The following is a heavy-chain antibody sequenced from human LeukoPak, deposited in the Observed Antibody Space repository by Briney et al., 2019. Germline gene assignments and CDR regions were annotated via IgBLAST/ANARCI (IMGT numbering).Heavy chain of an antibody. CDR3: ARQDYYDSSGYYYEYAFDI. J-gene: IGHJ3*02. Sequence: GESLKISCKGSGYSFTSYWIGWVRQMPGKGLEWMGIIYPGDSDTRYSPSFQGQVTISADKSISTAYLQWSSLKASDTAMYYCARQDYYDSSGYYYEYAFDIWGQGTMVTVSS. CDR2: IYPGDSDT. CDR1: GYSFTSYW. V-gene: IGHV5-51*01. D-gene: IGHD3-22*01.